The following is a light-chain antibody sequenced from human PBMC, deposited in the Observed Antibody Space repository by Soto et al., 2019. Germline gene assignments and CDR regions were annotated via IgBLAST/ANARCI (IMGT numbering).Light chain of an antibody. CDR2: AAS. CDR3: QQTYTAPGT. J-gene: IGKJ1*01. Sequence: GDSVTLTCRASQTIKTYLNWYRHKPGKAPELLIYAASRLQSGVASRFSGSGSGTYFILTISSLQPDDLATYYCQQTYTAPGTFGQGTKVEI. CDR1: QTIKTY. V-gene: IGKV1-39*01.